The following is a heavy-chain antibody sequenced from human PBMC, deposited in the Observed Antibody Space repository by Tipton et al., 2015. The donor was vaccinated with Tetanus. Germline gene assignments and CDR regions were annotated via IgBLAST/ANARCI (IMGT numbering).Heavy chain of an antibody. D-gene: IGHD5-24*01. CDR2: ISHSENT. CDR3: ARWRDGFNRALDS. CDR1: YDSFYGYY. J-gene: IGHJ4*02. Sequence: TLSLTCAVYYDSFYGYYWSWIRQPPGKGLEWIGEISHSENTNYSPSLQSRVTISMNTANNHIYLNLTSVTAADTAVYYCARWRDGFNRALDSWGQGIMVTVSS. V-gene: IGHV4-34*01.